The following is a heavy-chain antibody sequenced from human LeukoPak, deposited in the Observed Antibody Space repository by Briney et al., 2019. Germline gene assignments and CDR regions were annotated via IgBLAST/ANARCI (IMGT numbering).Heavy chain of an antibody. V-gene: IGHV3-53*01. J-gene: IGHJ4*02. D-gene: IGHD1-26*01. CDR1: GFTVSSNY. CDR2: IYSGGST. Sequence: GGSLRLSCAASGFTVSSNYMSWVRQAPGKGLEWVSVIYSGGSTYYADSVKGRFTISRDNSKNTLYLQMNSLRAEDTAVYYCAKVVRYSGNYGTGNYFDYWGQGTLVTVSS. CDR3: AKVVRYSGNYGTGNYFDY.